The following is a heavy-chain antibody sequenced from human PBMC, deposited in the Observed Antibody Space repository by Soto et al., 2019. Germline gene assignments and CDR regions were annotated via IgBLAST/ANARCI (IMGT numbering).Heavy chain of an antibody. D-gene: IGHD5-12*01. CDR2: IYYSGST. CDR1: GAPISSYY. CDR3: ARTRAYSGYSYGMDV. J-gene: IGHJ6*02. Sequence: SETLSLTCTVSGAPISSYYWSWIRQPPGKGLEWIAYIYYSGSTNYNPALKSRVTISIDTPNNQFSLKVNSVTAADTAVYFCARTRAYSGYSYGMDVWGQGTTVTVSS. V-gene: IGHV4-59*01.